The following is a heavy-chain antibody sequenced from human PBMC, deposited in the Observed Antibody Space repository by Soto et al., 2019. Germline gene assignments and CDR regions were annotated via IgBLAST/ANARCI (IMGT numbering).Heavy chain of an antibody. CDR1: GYTFTSYY. J-gene: IGHJ3*02. CDR2: INPSGGST. Sequence: ASVKVSCKASGYTFTSYYMHWVRQAPGQGLEWMGIINPSGGSTSYAQKFQGRVTMTRDTSTSTVYMELSSLRSEDTAVYYCARDLLTYYYGSGRHDAFDIWGQGTMVTVS. D-gene: IGHD3-10*01. CDR3: ARDLLTYYYGSGRHDAFDI. V-gene: IGHV1-46*01.